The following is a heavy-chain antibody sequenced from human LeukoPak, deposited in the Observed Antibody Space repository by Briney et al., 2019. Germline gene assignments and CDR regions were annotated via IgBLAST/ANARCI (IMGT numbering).Heavy chain of an antibody. CDR1: GYTFTSYG. D-gene: IGHD6-13*01. J-gene: IGHJ4*02. V-gene: IGHV1-18*01. Sequence: GASVKVSCKASGYTFTSYGISWVRQAPGQGLEWMGWISAYNGNTNYAQKLQGRVTMTTDTSTSTAYMELRSLRSDDTAVYYCARDSGIGGQQLEFYWGQGTLVTVSS. CDR3: ARDSGIGGQQLEFY. CDR2: ISAYNGNT.